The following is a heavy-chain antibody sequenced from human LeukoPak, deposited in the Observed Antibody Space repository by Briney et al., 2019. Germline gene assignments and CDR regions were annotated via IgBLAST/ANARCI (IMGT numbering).Heavy chain of an antibody. J-gene: IGHJ6*02. CDR1: GYSFTSYW. D-gene: IGHD6-19*01. CDR3: ARRSYSSDLRYYYYYYGMDV. V-gene: IGHV5-51*01. CDR2: IYPGDSDT. Sequence: NPGESLKISCKGSGYSFTSYWIGWVRQMPGKGLEWMGIIYPGDSDTRYSPSFQGQVTISADKSISTAYLQWSSLKASDTAMYYCARRSYSSDLRYYYYYYGMDVWGQGTTVTVSS.